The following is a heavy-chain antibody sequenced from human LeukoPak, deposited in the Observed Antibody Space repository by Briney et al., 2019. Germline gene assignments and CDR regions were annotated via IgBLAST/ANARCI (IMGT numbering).Heavy chain of an antibody. CDR3: ARHVFHYGSGSYYFPDY. V-gene: IGHV5-51*01. J-gene: IGHJ4*02. CDR1: GYSFTSYW. Sequence: GESLKISCKGSGYSFTSYWIGWVRQMPGKGLGWMGIIYPGDSDTRYSPSFQGQVTISADKSISTAYLQWSSLKASDTAMYYCARHVFHYGSGSYYFPDYWGQGTLVTVSS. D-gene: IGHD3-10*01. CDR2: IYPGDSDT.